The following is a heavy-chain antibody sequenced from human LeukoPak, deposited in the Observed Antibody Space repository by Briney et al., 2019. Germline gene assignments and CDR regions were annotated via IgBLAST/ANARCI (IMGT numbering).Heavy chain of an antibody. D-gene: IGHD1-26*01. Sequence: SETLSLTCAVYGGSFSGYYWSWIRQPPGKGLEWIGEINHSGSTNYNPSLKSRVTISVDTSKNQFSLKLSSVTAADTAVYYCARHDKWELFPDYWGQGTLVTVSS. CDR3: ARHDKWELFPDY. V-gene: IGHV4-34*01. CDR1: GGSFSGYY. J-gene: IGHJ4*02. CDR2: INHSGST.